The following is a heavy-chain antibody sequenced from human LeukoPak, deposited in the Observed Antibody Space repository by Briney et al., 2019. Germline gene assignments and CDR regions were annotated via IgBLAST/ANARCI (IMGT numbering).Heavy chain of an antibody. V-gene: IGHV4-34*01. Sequence: SSETLSLTCAVYGGSFSGYYWSWIRQPPGKGLEWIGEINHSGSTNYNPSLKSRVTISVDTSKNQFSLKLSSVTAADTAVYYCANIAVAAHYWGQGTLVTVSS. CDR3: ANIAVAAHY. J-gene: IGHJ4*02. CDR2: INHSGST. CDR1: GGSFSGYY. D-gene: IGHD6-19*01.